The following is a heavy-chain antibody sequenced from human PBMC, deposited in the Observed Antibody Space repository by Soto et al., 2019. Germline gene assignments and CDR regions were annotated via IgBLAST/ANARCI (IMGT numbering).Heavy chain of an antibody. V-gene: IGHV3-33*01. J-gene: IGHJ4*02. Sequence: GGSLRLSCAASGFTFSSYGMHWVRQAPGKGLEWVAVIWYDGSNKYYADSVKGRFTISRDNSKNTLYLQMNSLRAEDTAVYYCARGYRDFWSGHFDYWGQGTLVTVSS. D-gene: IGHD3-3*01. CDR2: IWYDGSNK. CDR1: GFTFSSYG. CDR3: ARGYRDFWSGHFDY.